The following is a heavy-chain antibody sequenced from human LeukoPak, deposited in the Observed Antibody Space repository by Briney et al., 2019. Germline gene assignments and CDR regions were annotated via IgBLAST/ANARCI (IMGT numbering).Heavy chain of an antibody. CDR2: IYPGDSDT. CDR1: GYSLTSYW. Sequence: GESLKLSCKGSGYSLTSYWIGWVRQMPGKGLEGMGIIYPGDSDTRHSPSFQGQVTISADKSISTAYLQWSSLKASDTAMYYCARHVTAAAGRDYWGQGTLVTVSS. V-gene: IGHV5-51*01. CDR3: ARHVTAAAGRDY. D-gene: IGHD6-13*01. J-gene: IGHJ4*02.